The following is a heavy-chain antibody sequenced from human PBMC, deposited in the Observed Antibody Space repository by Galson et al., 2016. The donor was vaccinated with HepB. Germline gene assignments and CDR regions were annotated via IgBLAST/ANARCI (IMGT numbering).Heavy chain of an antibody. J-gene: IGHJ3*01. CDR1: GYIFTGYW. D-gene: IGHD6-13*01. V-gene: IGHV5-51*01. Sequence: QSGAEVTKPGESLKISCKGSGYIFTGYWIGWVRHMPGKGLEWMGIIYPGDSDTRYSPSFQGQVTISVDKSITTASLQWSGLKASDTANYYCARLMYRSSWKSSFDFWGQGTMVTVSS. CDR3: ARLMYRSSWKSSFDF. CDR2: IYPGDSDT.